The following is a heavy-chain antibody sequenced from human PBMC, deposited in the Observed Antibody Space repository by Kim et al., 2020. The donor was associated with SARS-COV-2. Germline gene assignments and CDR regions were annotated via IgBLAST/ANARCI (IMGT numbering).Heavy chain of an antibody. CDR3: AKDSITIFGVDPSVYYGMDV. CDR2: ISYDGSNK. CDR1: GFTFSSYG. V-gene: IGHV3-30*18. J-gene: IGHJ6*02. Sequence: GGSLRLSCAASGFTFSSYGMHWVRQAPGKGLEWVAVISYDGSNKYYADSVKGRFTISRDNSKNTLYLQMNSLRAEDTAVYYCAKDSITIFGVDPSVYYGMDVWGQGTTVTVSS. D-gene: IGHD3-3*01.